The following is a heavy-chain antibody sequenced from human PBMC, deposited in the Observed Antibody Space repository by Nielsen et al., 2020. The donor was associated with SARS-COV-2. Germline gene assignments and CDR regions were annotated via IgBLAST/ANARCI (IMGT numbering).Heavy chain of an antibody. Sequence: SETLSRTCTVPAYSTSSGYYWGWIRQPPGKGVEWIGSIYHSGGTYYNPSLKSRVTISVDTSKNQFSLKLSSATAADTAVYYCARGVRVMDVWGKGTTVTVSS. D-gene: IGHD2-21*01. V-gene: IGHV4-38-2*02. J-gene: IGHJ6*03. CDR2: IYHSGGT. CDR3: ARGVRVMDV. CDR1: AYSTSSGYY.